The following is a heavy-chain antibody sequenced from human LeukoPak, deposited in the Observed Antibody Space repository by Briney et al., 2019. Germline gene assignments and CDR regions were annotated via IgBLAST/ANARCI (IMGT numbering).Heavy chain of an antibody. J-gene: IGHJ3*02. V-gene: IGHV1-18*04. CDR1: GYTFTTNG. CDR2: ISPDNGDT. CDR3: ARLRGGIYSSRDAFDI. D-gene: IGHD6-19*01. Sequence: ASVNVSCRASGYTFTTNGISWVGQAAGQGVEWRAWISPDNGDTKYAQEFQGRLTVTTDTSTSTAYMELRSLRSDDTAVYYCARLRGGIYSSRDAFDIWGQGTMVTVSS.